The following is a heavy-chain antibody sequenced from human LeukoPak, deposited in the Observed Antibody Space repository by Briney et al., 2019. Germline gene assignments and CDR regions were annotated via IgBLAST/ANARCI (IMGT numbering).Heavy chain of an antibody. CDR1: GFSFSSFW. Sequence: GGSLRLSCAASGFSFSSFWMHWVRQAPGKGLVWVSRINTDGSSTSYVDSVKGRFTISRDNAKNTLYLQMNSLRAEDTAVYYCARDFLHLGGWGQGTMVTVSS. D-gene: IGHD3-16*01. V-gene: IGHV3-74*01. J-gene: IGHJ3*01. CDR2: INTDGSST. CDR3: ARDFLHLGG.